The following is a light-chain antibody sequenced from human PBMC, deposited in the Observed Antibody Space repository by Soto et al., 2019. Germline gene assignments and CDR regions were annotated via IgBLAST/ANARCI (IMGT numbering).Light chain of an antibody. CDR2: DAS. Sequence: DIQMTQSRSSVSASVGDRVTITCRASQNISNYLNWYQQKPGKAPKLLIYDASNLETGVPSRFSGSGSGTDFTFTISSLQPEDIATYYCQQYDNLPTVTFGQGTRLEIK. CDR3: QQYDNLPTVT. CDR1: QNISNY. V-gene: IGKV1-33*01. J-gene: IGKJ5*01.